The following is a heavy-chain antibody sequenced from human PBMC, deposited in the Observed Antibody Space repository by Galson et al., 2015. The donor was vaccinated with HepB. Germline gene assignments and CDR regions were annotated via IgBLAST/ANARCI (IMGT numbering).Heavy chain of an antibody. V-gene: IGHV1-18*01. CDR3: ARGRYGSGSYTNYYYYYGMDV. CDR1: GYTFTSYG. CDR2: ISAYNGNT. J-gene: IGHJ6*02. D-gene: IGHD3-10*01. Sequence: SVKVSCKASGYTFTSYGISWVRQAPGQGLEWMGWISAYNGNTNYAQKLQGRVTMTTDTSTSTAYMELSSLRSEDTAVYYCARGRYGSGSYTNYYYYYGMDVWGQGTTVTVSS.